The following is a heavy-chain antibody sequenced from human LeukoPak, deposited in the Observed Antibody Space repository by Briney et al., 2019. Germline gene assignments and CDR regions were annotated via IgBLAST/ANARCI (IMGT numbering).Heavy chain of an antibody. V-gene: IGHV1-69*05. Sequence: GAPVKVSSKASGATFATYAISWVRQAPGHGLEWMGGIIPIFGTANYAQKFHGRVTVTTDESTSTAYMELSSLRSEDTAVYYCARALGMDYAFDIWGQGTMVTVSS. J-gene: IGHJ3*02. CDR3: ARALGMDYAFDI. D-gene: IGHD7-27*01. CDR1: GATFATYA. CDR2: IIPIFGTA.